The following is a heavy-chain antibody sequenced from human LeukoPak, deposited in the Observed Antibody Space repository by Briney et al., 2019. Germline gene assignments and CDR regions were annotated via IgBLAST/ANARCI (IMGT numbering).Heavy chain of an antibody. J-gene: IGHJ6*02. CDR2: ISSSSSCI. Sequence: KTGGSLRLSCAASGFTFSSYSMNWVRQAPGKGLEWVSSISSSSSCIYYADSVKGRFTISRDNAKNSLYLQMNSLRAEDTAVYYCARGVHTAMVTGHPYYYYGMDVWGQGTTVTVSS. CDR1: GFTFSSYS. V-gene: IGHV3-21*01. D-gene: IGHD5-18*01. CDR3: ARGVHTAMVTGHPYYYYGMDV.